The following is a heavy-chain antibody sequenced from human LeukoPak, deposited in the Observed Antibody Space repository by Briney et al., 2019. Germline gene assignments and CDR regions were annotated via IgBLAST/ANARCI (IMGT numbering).Heavy chain of an antibody. D-gene: IGHD6-13*01. CDR2: ISGSGGST. J-gene: IGHJ6*02. V-gene: IGHV3-23*01. Sequence: QTGRSLRLSCAASGFTFSSYAMSWVRQAPGKGLEWVSAISGSGGSTYYADSVKGRFTISRDNSKNTLYLQMNSLRAEDTAVYYCAKAASSSWPSYYYGMDVWGQGTMVTVSS. CDR3: AKAASSSWPSYYYGMDV. CDR1: GFTFSSYA.